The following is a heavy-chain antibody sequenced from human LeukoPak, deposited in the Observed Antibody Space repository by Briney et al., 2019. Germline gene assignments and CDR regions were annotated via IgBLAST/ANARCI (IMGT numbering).Heavy chain of an antibody. D-gene: IGHD3-16*02. Sequence: PGGSLRLSCAASGFTFISYDVSWVRQVPGKGLEWVSALSGSGSNTYYADSVKGRFTISRDNSKNTLYLQMNSLRAEDTAVYYCAKGTGGGTYRPLDYWGQGTLVTVSS. J-gene: IGHJ4*02. CDR2: LSGSGSNT. CDR3: AKGTGGGTYRPLDY. V-gene: IGHV3-23*01. CDR1: GFTFISYD.